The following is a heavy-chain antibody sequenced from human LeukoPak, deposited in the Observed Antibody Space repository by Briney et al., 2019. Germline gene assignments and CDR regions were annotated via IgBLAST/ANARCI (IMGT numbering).Heavy chain of an antibody. J-gene: IGHJ4*02. Sequence: GGSLRLSCAASGFTFKTYWMIWVRRPPGKGLEWVANINQDGSEKYYVDSVKGRFTVSRDNAKNSLYLQLNSLRAEDTAVYYCARDEDAFGGQGTLVTVSS. V-gene: IGHV3-7*01. CDR1: GFTFKTYW. CDR3: ARDEDAF. CDR2: INQDGSEK.